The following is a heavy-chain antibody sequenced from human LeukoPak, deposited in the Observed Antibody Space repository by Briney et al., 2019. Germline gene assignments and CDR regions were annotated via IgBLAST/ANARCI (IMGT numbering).Heavy chain of an antibody. D-gene: IGHD1-14*01. CDR1: GYTFTSYG. Sequence: ASVKVSCKASGYTFTSYGISWVRQAPGQGLEWMGWISAYNGNTNYAQKLQGRVTMTTDTSTSTAYMELRSLRSDDTAVYYCARRSTSTYYYYGMDVWXXGXXVTXSS. CDR3: ARRSTSTYYYYGMDV. V-gene: IGHV1-18*01. J-gene: IGHJ6*01. CDR2: ISAYNGNT.